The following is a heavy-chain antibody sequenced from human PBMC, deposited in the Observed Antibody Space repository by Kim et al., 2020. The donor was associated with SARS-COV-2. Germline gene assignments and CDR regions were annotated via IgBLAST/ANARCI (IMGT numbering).Heavy chain of an antibody. Sequence: TNYTPSLKSRVTISVDTSKNQFSLRLSSVTAADTAVYYCASAGIAVAPYYWGQGTLVTVSS. CDR3: ASAGIAVAPYY. D-gene: IGHD6-19*01. CDR2: T. V-gene: IGHV4-34*01. J-gene: IGHJ4*02.